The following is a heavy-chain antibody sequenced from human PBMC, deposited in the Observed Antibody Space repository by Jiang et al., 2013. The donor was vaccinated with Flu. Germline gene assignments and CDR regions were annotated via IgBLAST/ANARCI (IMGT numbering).Heavy chain of an antibody. CDR2: IYYSGSA. V-gene: IGHV4-39*01. CDR3: ARRGFAAAGTERDLDAFDI. D-gene: IGHD6-13*01. Sequence: SGSGLVKPSETLSLTCTVSGGSISSSSYYWGWIRQPPGKGLEWIGSIYYSGSAYYNPSLKSRVTISVDTSKNQFSLKLSSVTAADTAVYYCARRGFAAAGTERDLDAFDIWGQGTMVTVSS. J-gene: IGHJ3*02. CDR1: GGSISSSSYY.